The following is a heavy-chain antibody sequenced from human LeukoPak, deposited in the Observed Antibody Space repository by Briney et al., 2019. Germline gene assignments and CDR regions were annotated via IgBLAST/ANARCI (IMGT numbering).Heavy chain of an antibody. CDR3: ARDWNLAAATNWFDP. V-gene: IGHV1-18*01. J-gene: IGHJ5*02. D-gene: IGHD6-13*01. CDR2: ISAYNGNT. Sequence: GASVKASCKASGYTFTSYGISWVRQAPGQGPEWMGWISAYNGNTNYPQKFQGRATMTTDTSTSTAYMELRSLRSDDTAMYYCARDWNLAAATNWFDPWGQGTLVTVSS. CDR1: GYTFTSYG.